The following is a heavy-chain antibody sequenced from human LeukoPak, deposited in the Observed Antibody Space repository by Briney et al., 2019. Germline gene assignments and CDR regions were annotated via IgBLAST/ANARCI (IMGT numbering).Heavy chain of an antibody. D-gene: IGHD6-13*01. V-gene: IGHV4-59*01. CDR1: GVSISSYY. CDR3: AGNGAYSRSFDI. J-gene: IGHJ3*02. CDR2: IYYSGST. Sequence: SETLSLTCTVSGVSISSYYWSWIRQPPGKGLEWIGYIYYSGSTNYNPSLKSRVTISVDTSKNQFSLKLSSVTAADTAVYYCAGNGAYSRSFDIWGQGTMVTVSS.